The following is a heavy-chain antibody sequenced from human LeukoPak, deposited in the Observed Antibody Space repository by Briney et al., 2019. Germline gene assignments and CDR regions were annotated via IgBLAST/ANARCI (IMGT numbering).Heavy chain of an antibody. CDR2: IKQDGGEK. Sequence: GGSLRLSCVGSGFSISNHQMNWVRQAPGKGLEWVAKIKQDGGEKHYMDSVKGRFTISRDNAKNSLFLQMTSLRVEDTAVYHCAKGDYYDSSGYYGDYWGQGTLVTVSS. J-gene: IGHJ4*02. CDR3: AKGDYYDSSGYYGDY. V-gene: IGHV3-7*05. D-gene: IGHD3-22*01. CDR1: GFSISNHQ.